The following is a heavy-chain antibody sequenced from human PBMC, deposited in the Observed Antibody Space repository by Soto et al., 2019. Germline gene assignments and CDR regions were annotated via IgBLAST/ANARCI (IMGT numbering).Heavy chain of an antibody. D-gene: IGHD3-3*01. CDR2: IYYSGST. V-gene: IGHV4-34*09. J-gene: IGHJ6*02. CDR1: GGSFSGYY. Sequence: SETLSLTCAVYGGSFSGYYWSWIRQPPGKGLEWIGYIYYSGSTYYNPSLKSRVTISVDTSKNQFSLKLSSVTAADTAVYYCAGGLWDDFWSGIDYYGMDVWGQGTTVTVSS. CDR3: AGGLWDDFWSGIDYYGMDV.